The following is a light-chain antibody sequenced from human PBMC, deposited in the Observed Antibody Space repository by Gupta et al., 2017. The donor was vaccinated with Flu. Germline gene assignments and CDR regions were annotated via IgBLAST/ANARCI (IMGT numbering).Light chain of an antibody. J-gene: IGLJ3*02. CDR3: QSYDDGNWV. CDR2: DDD. CDR1: SGNFASNF. Sequence: NFMLTQPHSVSESPGKTVTISCTRSSGNFASNFVHWYQQRPGSSPNPLIYDDDQRPSGVPDRFSGSIDSSSTAATLTISELETEDEDDYYLQSYDDGNWVFGGGTKLTVL. V-gene: IGLV6-57*01.